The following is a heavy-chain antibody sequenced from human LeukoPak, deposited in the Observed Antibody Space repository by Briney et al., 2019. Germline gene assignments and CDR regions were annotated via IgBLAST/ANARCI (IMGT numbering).Heavy chain of an antibody. CDR2: ISDGGST. J-gene: IGHJ3*02. D-gene: IGHD6-13*01. CDR1: GFTISSNY. V-gene: IGHV3-53*01. CDR3: AREKQLVRGDAFDI. Sequence: GGSLRLSCAASGFTISSNYMNWVRQAPGKGLDWVSVISDGGSTYYSDSVRGRFTISRDNSKNTLFLQMNSLRAEDTAVYYCAREKQLVRGDAFDIWGQGTMVTVSS.